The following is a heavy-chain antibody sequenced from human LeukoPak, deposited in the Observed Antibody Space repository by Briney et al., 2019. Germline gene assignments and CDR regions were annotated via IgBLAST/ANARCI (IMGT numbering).Heavy chain of an antibody. J-gene: IGHJ4*02. CDR2: IGGSGGDI. Sequence: QPGGSLRLSCAASGFTFSSYSMNWVRQAPGKGLEYISYIGGSGGDITYADSVRGRFTVSRDNAKNSLYLQMNSLRVEDTAVYYCARYARELDYWGQGSLVTVSS. D-gene: IGHD2-2*01. CDR1: GFTFSSYS. CDR3: ARYARELDY. V-gene: IGHV3-48*04.